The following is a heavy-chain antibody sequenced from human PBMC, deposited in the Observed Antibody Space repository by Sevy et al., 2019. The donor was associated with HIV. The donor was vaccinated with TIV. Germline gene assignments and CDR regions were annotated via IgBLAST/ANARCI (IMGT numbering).Heavy chain of an antibody. D-gene: IGHD1-26*01. V-gene: IGHV3-7*01. CDR3: ARSGGSYDYSMDV. CDR2: IKRDGSEK. CDR1: GFSFNMYW. Sequence: GGSLRLSCTASGFSFNMYWMSWVRQAPGQGLEWVAHIKRDGSEKYYVDSVRGRFTISRDNAKNSLYLQMNSLRAEDTAVYYCARSGGSYDYSMDVWGQGTTVTVSS. J-gene: IGHJ6*02.